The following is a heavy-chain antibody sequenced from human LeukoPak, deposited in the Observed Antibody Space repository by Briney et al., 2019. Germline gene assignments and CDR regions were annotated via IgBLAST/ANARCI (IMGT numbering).Heavy chain of an antibody. Sequence: GGSLRPSCVASGFFFSNYTMSWLRHAQGRGVGRVSVISSNGDTTYYANSVKGRSTISSATTKTTLYVQENSLRAGDTAVYYCAKLVTGRPSGYMDVWGKGTTVTVSS. J-gene: IGHJ6*03. CDR3: AKLVTGRPSGYMDV. D-gene: IGHD6-6*01. CDR2: ISSNGDTT. V-gene: IGHV3-23*01. CDR1: GFFFSNYT.